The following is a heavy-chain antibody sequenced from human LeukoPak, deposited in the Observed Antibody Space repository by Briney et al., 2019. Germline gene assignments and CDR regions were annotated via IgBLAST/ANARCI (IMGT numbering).Heavy chain of an antibody. CDR1: GFTFSNAW. J-gene: IGHJ4*02. CDR2: IKSKTDGGTT. V-gene: IGHV3-15*01. Sequence: GGSLRLSCAASGFTFSNAWMSWVRQAPGKWLEWVGRIKSKTDGGTTDYAAPVKGRFTISRDDSKNTLYLQMNSLKTEDTAVYYCTTDSIVGATTFDYWGQGTLVTVSS. D-gene: IGHD1-26*01. CDR3: TTDSIVGATTFDY.